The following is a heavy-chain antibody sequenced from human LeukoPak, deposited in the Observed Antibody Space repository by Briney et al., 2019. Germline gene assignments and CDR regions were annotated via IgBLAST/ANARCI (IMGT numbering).Heavy chain of an antibody. CDR1: GGSISSSSYY. D-gene: IGHD6-19*01. CDR3: ARHLMAVAG. V-gene: IGHV4-39*01. CDR2: IYNSGST. Sequence: SETLSLTCTVSGGSISSSSYYWGWIRQPPGKGLEWIGSIYNSGSTYYNPSLKSRVTISVDTSKNQFSLKLSSVTAADTAVYYCARHLMAVAGWGQGTLVTVSS. J-gene: IGHJ4*02.